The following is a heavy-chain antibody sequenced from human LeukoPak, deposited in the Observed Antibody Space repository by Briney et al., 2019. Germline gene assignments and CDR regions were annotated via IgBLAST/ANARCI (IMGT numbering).Heavy chain of an antibody. V-gene: IGHV1-18*01. J-gene: IGHJ4*02. CDR2: ISAYNGNT. CDR3: ARTLVVPAASFDY. D-gene: IGHD2-2*01. CDR1: GGTFSSYA. Sequence: ASVKVSCKASGGTFSSYAISWVRQAPGQGLEWMGWISAYNGNTNYAQKFQGRVTMTTDTSTSTAYMELRSLRSDDTAVYYCARTLVVPAASFDYWGQGTLVTVSS.